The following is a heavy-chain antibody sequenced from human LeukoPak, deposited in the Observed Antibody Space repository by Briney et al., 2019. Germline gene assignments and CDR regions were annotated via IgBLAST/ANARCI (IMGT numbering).Heavy chain of an antibody. J-gene: IGHJ4*02. CDR2: LHPSGGST. Sequence: SVKVSCKASGYTFTSYYMHWVRQAPGQGVEGRGILHPSGGSTSYPQKFQGRVTMTRDTSTSTVYMDLSSLRSEDTAVYYCARDPHYGVFFDYWGQGTLVTVSS. CDR1: GYTFTSYY. CDR3: ARDPHYGVFFDY. V-gene: IGHV1-46*01. D-gene: IGHD4-17*01.